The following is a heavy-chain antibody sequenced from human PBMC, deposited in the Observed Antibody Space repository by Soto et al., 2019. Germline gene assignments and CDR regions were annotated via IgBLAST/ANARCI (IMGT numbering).Heavy chain of an antibody. V-gene: IGHV3-23*01. CDR2: ISATGGGT. J-gene: IGHJ4*02. CDR3: AKDRRAGGNSAFYFDF. D-gene: IGHD3-16*01. CDR1: GFKFSNYA. Sequence: GGSLRLSCAASGFKFSNYAMSWVRQAPGKGLEWVSLISATGGGTYYADSVRGRFTISRDNSHNTLYLQVHSLTAEDTAVYYCAKDRRAGGNSAFYFDFWGQGAQVTVSS.